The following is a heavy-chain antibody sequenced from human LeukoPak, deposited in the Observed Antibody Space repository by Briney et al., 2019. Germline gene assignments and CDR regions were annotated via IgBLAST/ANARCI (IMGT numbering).Heavy chain of an antibody. D-gene: IGHD3-3*01. J-gene: IGHJ5*02. CDR3: ARDPDEVTIFGVVIRWFDP. V-gene: IGHV3-7*05. Sequence: GGSLRLSCAASGFTFSSYWMSWVRQAPGKGLEWVANIKQDGSEKYYVDSVKGRFTISRDNAKNSLYLQMNSLRAEDTAVYYCARDPDEVTIFGVVIRWFDPWGQGTLVTVSS. CDR1: GFTFSSYW. CDR2: IKQDGSEK.